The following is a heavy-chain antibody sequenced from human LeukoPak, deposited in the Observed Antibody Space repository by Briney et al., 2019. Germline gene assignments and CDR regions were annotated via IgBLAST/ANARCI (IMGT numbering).Heavy chain of an antibody. CDR1: GYSISSGYY. CDR2: IYYSGST. J-gene: IGHJ3*02. Sequence: SETLSLTCTVSGYSISSGYYWGWIRQPPGKGLEWIGSIYYSGSTYYNPSLKSRVTISVDTSKNQFSLKLSSVTAADTAVYYCARRDDYGDYFDAFDIWGQGTMVTVSS. CDR3: ARRDDYGDYFDAFDI. V-gene: IGHV4-38-2*02. D-gene: IGHD4-17*01.